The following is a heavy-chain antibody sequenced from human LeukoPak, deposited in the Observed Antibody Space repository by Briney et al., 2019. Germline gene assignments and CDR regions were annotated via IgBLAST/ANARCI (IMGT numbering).Heavy chain of an antibody. CDR2: INPSGGST. CDR1: RYCFTNYY. Sequence: ASVRVSCMPSRYCFTNYYMHCVPQAPGERLEWMGMINPSGGSTTYAQKFHGRVTMTMDMSTSTVYMGLSSLTSEDTAVYYCARTRGYYFDYWVQGSMVTDSS. J-gene: IGHJ4*02. V-gene: IGHV1-46*01. CDR3: ARTRGYYFDY.